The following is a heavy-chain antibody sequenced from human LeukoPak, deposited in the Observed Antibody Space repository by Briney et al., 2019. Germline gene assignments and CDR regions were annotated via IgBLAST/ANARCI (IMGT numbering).Heavy chain of an antibody. CDR2: IYSGGST. Sequence: QPGGSLRLSCAASGFTVSSNYMSWVRQAPGKGLEWVSVIYSGGSTYYADSVKGRFTISRDNSKNTLYLQMNSLRAEDTAVYYCARYSGSPLLDYYYGMDVWGQGTTVTVSS. D-gene: IGHD1-26*01. V-gene: IGHV3-53*01. CDR1: GFTVSSNY. CDR3: ARYSGSPLLDYYYGMDV. J-gene: IGHJ6*02.